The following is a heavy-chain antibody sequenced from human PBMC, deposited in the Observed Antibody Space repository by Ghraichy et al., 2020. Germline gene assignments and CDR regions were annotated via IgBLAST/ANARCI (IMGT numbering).Heavy chain of an antibody. CDR3: ARDSPGLGCDNDCHFDY. CDR1: GFTFSRYG. CDR2: IRSDGKSE. V-gene: IGHV3-30*02. J-gene: IGHJ4*02. Sequence: GGSLRLSCAGSGFTFSRYGMHWVRQAPGKGLEWVAFIRSDGKSEYYADSVKGRFTLSRDNSRNTLFLQMDSLRAEDTALYYCARDSPGLGCDNDCHFDYWGQGTLVTVSS. D-gene: IGHD2-21*02.